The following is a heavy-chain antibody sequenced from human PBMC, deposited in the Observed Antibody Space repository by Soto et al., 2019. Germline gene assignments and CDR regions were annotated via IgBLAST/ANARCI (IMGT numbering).Heavy chain of an antibody. J-gene: IGHJ3*02. CDR2: FFHGGNT. V-gene: IGHV4-38-2*01. CDR1: SYSISSDYY. Sequence: SETLSLTCAVSSYSISSDYYWGWVRQPPGKGGEWSGNFFHGGNTYDNPSLNSRVTISVGTSKNQFSLNLCSVTAADAAVYYCARGHTPYGAFDIWGQGTTVTVSS. CDR3: ARGHTPYGAFDI. D-gene: IGHD4-17*01.